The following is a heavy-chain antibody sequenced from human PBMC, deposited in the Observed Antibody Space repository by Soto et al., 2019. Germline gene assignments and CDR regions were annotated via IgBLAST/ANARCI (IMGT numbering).Heavy chain of an antibody. CDR3: VGSNVVSA. Sequence: PGGSLRLCCVASGFRLRSYWMMWVCQAPGKGLERVANINQEGRESHYVDSVKGRFTISRDNAKNSLYLQMNSLRVEDTGLYYCVGSNVVSAWGQGTLVTVSS. V-gene: IGHV3-7*01. J-gene: IGHJ5*02. D-gene: IGHD2-2*01. CDR2: INQEGRES. CDR1: GFRLRSYW.